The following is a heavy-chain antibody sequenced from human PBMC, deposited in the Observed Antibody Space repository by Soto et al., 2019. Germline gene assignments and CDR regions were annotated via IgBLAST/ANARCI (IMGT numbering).Heavy chain of an antibody. J-gene: IGHJ4*02. CDR3: AKDISEIAAAGGGYDY. CDR1: GFTFDDYA. Sequence: GGSLRLSCAASGFTFDDYAMHWVRQAPGKGPEWVSGISWNSGSIGYADSVKGRFTISRDNAKNSLYLQMNSLRAEDTALYYCAKDISEIAAAGGGYDYWGQGTLVTVSS. CDR2: ISWNSGSI. D-gene: IGHD6-13*01. V-gene: IGHV3-9*01.